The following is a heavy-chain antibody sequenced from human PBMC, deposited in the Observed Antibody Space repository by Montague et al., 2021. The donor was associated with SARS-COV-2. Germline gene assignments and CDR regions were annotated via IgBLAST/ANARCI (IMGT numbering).Heavy chain of an antibody. CDR3: ARMDMYSTSGGVYWALDI. V-gene: IGHV2-70*01. Sequence: PALVKPTQTLTLTCTFSGFSLITSGMCVTWIRQPPGKALEWLALXDWNDDKYYSTSLKTRLTISKDTSKNQVVLTMTNMDPVDTATYYCARMDMYSTSGGVYWALDIWGQGTMVTVSS. D-gene: IGHD3-16*01. CDR1: GFSLITSGMC. J-gene: IGHJ3*02. CDR2: XDWNDDK.